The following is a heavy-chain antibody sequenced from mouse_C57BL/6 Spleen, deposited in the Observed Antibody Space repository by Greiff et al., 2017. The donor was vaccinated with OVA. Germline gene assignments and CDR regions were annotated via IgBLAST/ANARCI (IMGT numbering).Heavy chain of an antibody. CDR1: GYAFSSYW. CDR3: ARAGTGTYCDY. J-gene: IGHJ2*01. D-gene: IGHD4-1*01. Sequence: VQLQQSGAELVKPGASVKISCKASGYAFSSYWMNWVKQRPGKGLEWIGQIYPGGGDTNYNGKFKGKATLTADKSSSTAYMQLSSLTPEDSEVYFWARAGTGTYCDYWGQGTTLTVSS. V-gene: IGHV1-80*01. CDR2: IYPGGGDT.